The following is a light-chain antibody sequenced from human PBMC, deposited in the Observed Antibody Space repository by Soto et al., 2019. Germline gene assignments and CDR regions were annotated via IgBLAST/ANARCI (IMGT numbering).Light chain of an antibody. CDR2: DAS. CDR1: QSLNTR. V-gene: IGKV1-5*01. CDR3: QQYESYPLT. Sequence: DIQLTQSPSTLSASVGDRVTRTCRASQSLNTRLAWYQQRPGKAPKLLIYDASTLESGVPSRFSGGGSGTEFTLTISSLQPDDFATYYCQQYESYPLTFGGGTKVDIK. J-gene: IGKJ4*01.